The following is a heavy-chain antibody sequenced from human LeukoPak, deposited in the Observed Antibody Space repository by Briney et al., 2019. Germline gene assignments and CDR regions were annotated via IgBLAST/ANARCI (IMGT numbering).Heavy chain of an antibody. CDR1: GFTFSSYS. J-gene: IGHJ3*02. CDR2: ISSSSSYI. CDR3: ASYYYDSSGYHDAFDI. D-gene: IGHD3-22*01. Sequence: GGSLRLSCAASGFTFSSYSMNWVRQAPGKGLEWVSSISSSSSYIYYADSVKGRFTISRDNAKNSLYLQMNSLRAVDTAVYYCASYYYDSSGYHDAFDIWGQGTMVTVSS. V-gene: IGHV3-21*01.